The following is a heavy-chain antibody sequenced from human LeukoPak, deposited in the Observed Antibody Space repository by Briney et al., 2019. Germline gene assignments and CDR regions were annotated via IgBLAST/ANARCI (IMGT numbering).Heavy chain of an antibody. CDR3: TRGVKGWYAFDI. V-gene: IGHV3-49*04. CDR2: IRSKAYGGTT. D-gene: IGHD6-19*01. J-gene: IGHJ3*02. CDR1: GYTFGDYA. Sequence: GGSLRLSCTASGYTFGDYAMSWVRQAPGKGLEWVGFIRSKAYGGTTEYAASVKGRFTISRDDSKSIAYLQINSLKTEDTAVYYCTRGVKGWYAFDIWGQGTMVTVSS.